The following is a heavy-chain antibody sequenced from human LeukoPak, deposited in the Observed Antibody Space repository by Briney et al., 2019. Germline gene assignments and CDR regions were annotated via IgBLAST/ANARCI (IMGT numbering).Heavy chain of an antibody. V-gene: IGHV3-23*01. CDR3: AKKWGVGTTTLDYFDY. J-gene: IGHJ4*02. CDR2: ISGSAGST. D-gene: IGHD1-26*01. Sequence: PGGSLRLSCAASGFTFSNYAMSWVRQVPGKGLEWVSGISGSAGSTYYADSVKGRFTISRDNSKNTLYLQMNSLTDDDTAVYYCAKKWGVGTTTLDYFDYWGQGTLVTVSS. CDR1: GFTFSNYA.